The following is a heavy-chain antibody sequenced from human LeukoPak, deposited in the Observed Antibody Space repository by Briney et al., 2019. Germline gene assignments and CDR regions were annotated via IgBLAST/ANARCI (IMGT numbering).Heavy chain of an antibody. CDR2: IKQDGSEK. D-gene: IGHD6-13*01. CDR1: GFTFSSYW. Sequence: GGSLRLSCAASGFTFSSYWMSWVRQAPGKGLEWVANIKQDGSEKYYVDSVKGRFTISRDNAKNSLFLQMNSLRAEDTAVYYCARYYVRGIPAAGTNYDYGMDVWGQGTTVTVSS. V-gene: IGHV3-7*01. CDR3: ARYYVRGIPAAGTNYDYGMDV. J-gene: IGHJ6*02.